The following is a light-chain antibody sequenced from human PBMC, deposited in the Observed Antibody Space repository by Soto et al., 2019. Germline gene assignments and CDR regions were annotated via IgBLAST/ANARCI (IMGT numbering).Light chain of an antibody. CDR3: SSYTTSSTVI. V-gene: IGLV2-14*03. CDR2: AVS. CDR1: SSDVGDHNY. Sequence: QSALTQPASVSGSPGQSITPSCTGTSSDVGDHNYVSWYQQQPGKAPILMIYAVSNRPSGVSNRFSGSKSGNTASLTISGLQAEDEADYYRSSYTTSSTVIFGGGTKLTVL. J-gene: IGLJ2*01.